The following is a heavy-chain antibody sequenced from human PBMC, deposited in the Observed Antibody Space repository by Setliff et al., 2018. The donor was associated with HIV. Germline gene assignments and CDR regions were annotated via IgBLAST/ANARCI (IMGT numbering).Heavy chain of an antibody. D-gene: IGHD3-22*01. J-gene: IGHJ3*01. CDR2: IIPLFGTA. CDR1: GGTFSNYA. V-gene: IGHV1-69*13. CDR3: ARDRHHYDSSGFDAFDL. Sequence: SVKVSCTASGGTFSNYAFSWVRQAPGQGLEWTGGIIPLFGTANYAQNFQGRVTITADASTSTAYMELSSLRSEDTAMYYCARDRHHYDSSGFDAFDLWGQGTMVTVSS.